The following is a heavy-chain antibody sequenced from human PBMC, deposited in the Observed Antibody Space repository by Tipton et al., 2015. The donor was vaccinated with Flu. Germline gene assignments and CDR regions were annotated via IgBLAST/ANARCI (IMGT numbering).Heavy chain of an antibody. J-gene: IGHJ4*02. Sequence: GLVKPSETLSLTCSVSGGSISGFSWSWIRQPPGKGLEWIGSVYYSGNTYYNPSLKSRVAISPDTSTKQFSLKMSSVTAADTAVYYCARLSYYDVDLKNFYFEYWGQGTLVTVAS. CDR3: ARLSYYDVDLKNFYFEY. CDR1: GGSISGFS. CDR2: VYYSGNT. D-gene: IGHD3-10*02. V-gene: IGHV4-59*05.